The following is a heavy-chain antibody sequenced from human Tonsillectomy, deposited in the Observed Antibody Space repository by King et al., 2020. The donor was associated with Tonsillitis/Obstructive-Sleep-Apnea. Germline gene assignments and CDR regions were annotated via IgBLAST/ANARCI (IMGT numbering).Heavy chain of an antibody. CDR1: GYTFTGYY. D-gene: IGHD4-17*01. J-gene: IGHJ4*02. V-gene: IGHV1-2*02. CDR3: TRRTVTDGFDY. Sequence: VQLVESGAEVKKPGASVKVSCKASGYTFTGYYIHWVRQAPGQGLEWMGWINPNNGGTKYAKKFQGRVTETRETSISTAYMGLSSLGSDDTAVYFCTRRTVTDGFDYWGQGTLVTVSS. CDR2: INPNNGGT.